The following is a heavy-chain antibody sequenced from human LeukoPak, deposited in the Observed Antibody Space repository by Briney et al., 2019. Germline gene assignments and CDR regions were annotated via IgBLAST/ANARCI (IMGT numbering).Heavy chain of an antibody. D-gene: IGHD1-26*01. CDR1: GYTFTSYG. J-gene: IGHJ3*02. Sequence: VASVKVSCKASGYTFTSYGISWVRQAPGQGLEWMGWISAYNGNTNYAQKLQGRVTMTTDTSTSTAYMELRRLRSDDTAVYYCARGPIVGATTDAFDIWGQGTMVTVSS. CDR2: ISAYNGNT. CDR3: ARGPIVGATTDAFDI. V-gene: IGHV1-18*01.